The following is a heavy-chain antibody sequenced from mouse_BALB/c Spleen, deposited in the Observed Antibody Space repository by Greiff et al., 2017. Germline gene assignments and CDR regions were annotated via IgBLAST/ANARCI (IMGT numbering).Heavy chain of an antibody. D-gene: IGHD1-1*01. CDR3: TRGYGSSPWFAY. J-gene: IGHJ3*01. Sequence: VQLKQSGGGLVQPGGSMKLSCVASGFTFSNYWMNWVRQSPEKGLEWVAEIRLKSNNYATHYAESVKGRFTISRDDSKSSVYLQMNNLRAEDTGIYYCTRGYGSSPWFAYWGQGTLVTVSA. V-gene: IGHV6-6*02. CDR1: GFTFSNYW. CDR2: IRLKSNNYAT.